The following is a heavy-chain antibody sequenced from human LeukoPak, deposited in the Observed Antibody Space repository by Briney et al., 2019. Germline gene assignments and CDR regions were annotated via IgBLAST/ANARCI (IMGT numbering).Heavy chain of an antibody. CDR3: ARDSTYYDILTGYYNRNPSDY. Sequence: ASVKVSCKASGGTFSSYAISWVRQAPGQGLEWMGGIIPIFGTANYAQKFQGRVTITADESTGTAYMERSSLRSEDTAVYYCARDSTYYDILTGYYNRNPSDYWGQGTLVTVSS. J-gene: IGHJ4*02. CDR1: GGTFSSYA. CDR2: IIPIFGTA. V-gene: IGHV1-69*13. D-gene: IGHD3-9*01.